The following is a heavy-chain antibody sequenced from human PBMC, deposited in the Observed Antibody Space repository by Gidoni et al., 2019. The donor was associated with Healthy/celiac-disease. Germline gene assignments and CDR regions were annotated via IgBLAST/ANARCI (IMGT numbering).Heavy chain of an antibody. Sequence: QVQLVQSGAEVKKPGSSVKVSCKASGGTFSSYAISWVRQAPGQGLEWMGGIIPIFGTANYAQKFQGRVTITADESTSTAYMELSSLRSEDTAVYYCARDLTEYYYDSSGYWDAFDIWGQGTMVTVSS. CDR3: ARDLTEYYYDSSGYWDAFDI. CDR1: GGTFSSYA. D-gene: IGHD3-22*01. V-gene: IGHV1-69*01. J-gene: IGHJ3*02. CDR2: IIPIFGTA.